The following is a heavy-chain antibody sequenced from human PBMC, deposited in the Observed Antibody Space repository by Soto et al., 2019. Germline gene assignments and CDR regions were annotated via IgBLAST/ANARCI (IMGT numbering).Heavy chain of an antibody. Sequence: PSETLSLTCTVSGGSISSYYWSWIRQPPGKGLEWIGYIYYSGSTNYNPSLKSRVTITVDTSKNQFSLKLSSVTAADTDGYYCARMEVDPRIAASPGDDNRWYYYYGMDDWGQGTTVTISS. V-gene: IGHV4-59*01. CDR1: GGSISSYY. D-gene: IGHD6-6*01. CDR2: IYYSGST. J-gene: IGHJ6*02. CDR3: ARMEVDPRIAASPGDDNRWYYYYGMDD.